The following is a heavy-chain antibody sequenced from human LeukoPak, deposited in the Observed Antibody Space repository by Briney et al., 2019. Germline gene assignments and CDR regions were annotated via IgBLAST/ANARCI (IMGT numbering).Heavy chain of an antibody. Sequence: GGSLRLSCAASGFTFSSYAMQWVRQGPGKGLEWVAVISCDGSNKYYADSVKGRFTISRDNSKNTLYLQMNSLRAEDTAVYYCAKLYTAMAMGSDYWGQGTLVTVSS. D-gene: IGHD5-18*01. CDR2: ISCDGSNK. CDR3: AKLYTAMAMGSDY. CDR1: GFTFSSYA. J-gene: IGHJ4*02. V-gene: IGHV3-30*04.